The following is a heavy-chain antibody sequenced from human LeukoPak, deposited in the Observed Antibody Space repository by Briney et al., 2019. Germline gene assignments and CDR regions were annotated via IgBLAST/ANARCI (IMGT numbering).Heavy chain of an antibody. CDR1: GFTFSSYA. D-gene: IGHD2-21*01. CDR3: AKDAFVSYFDY. CDR2: ISGSGDNT. V-gene: IGHV3-23*01. Sequence: GGSLRLSCAASGFTFSSYAMSWVRQAPGKGPEWVSGISGSGDNTYYADSVKGRFTISRDNSKNMLYLQMNSLRAEDTAVYYCAKDAFVSYFDYWGQGILVTVSS. J-gene: IGHJ4*02.